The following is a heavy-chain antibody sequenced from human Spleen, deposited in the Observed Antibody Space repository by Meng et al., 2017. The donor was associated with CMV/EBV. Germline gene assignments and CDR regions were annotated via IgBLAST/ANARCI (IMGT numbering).Heavy chain of an antibody. CDR1: GGSISSQY. D-gene: IGHD3-10*01. CDR3: AKTQLLWFGKSVV. Sequence: SETLSLTCTVSGGSISSQYWSWIRQPPGKGLEWIGSIYHSGITFYNPSLKSRITISVDTSKNFFSLNLSSVTAADTAVYYCAKTQLLWFGKSVVWGQGTLVTVSS. J-gene: IGHJ4*02. V-gene: IGHV4-38-2*02. CDR2: IYHSGIT.